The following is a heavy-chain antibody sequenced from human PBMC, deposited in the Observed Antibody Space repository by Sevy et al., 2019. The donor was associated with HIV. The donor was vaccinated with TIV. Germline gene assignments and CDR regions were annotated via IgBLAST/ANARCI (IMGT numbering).Heavy chain of an antibody. V-gene: IGHV3-49*04. J-gene: IGHJ4*02. CDR2: LKSDVYGGTV. CDR3: TRWKAAQSIFDY. Sequence: GGSLRLSCTASGFTFGDYCMSWVRQAPGKGLEWVAFLKSDVYGGTVDDAASVGGRFVISRYDSKTIAYLQMNDLKTEDTGVYYCTRWKAAQSIFDYGGQGARFTVSS. D-gene: IGHD6-13*01. CDR1: GFTFGDYC.